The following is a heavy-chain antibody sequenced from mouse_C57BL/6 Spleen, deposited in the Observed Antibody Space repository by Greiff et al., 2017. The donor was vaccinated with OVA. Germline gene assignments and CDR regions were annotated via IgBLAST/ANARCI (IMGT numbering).Heavy chain of an antibody. J-gene: IGHJ2*01. Sequence: EVKLVESGAELVRPGASVKLSCTASGFNIKDDYMHWVKQRPEKGLEWIGWIDPENGDTEYASKFQGKATITADTSSNTAYLQLSSLTSEDTAVYYCTTGSDYWGQGTTLTVSS. CDR3: TTGSDY. V-gene: IGHV14-4*01. CDR2: IDPENGDT. CDR1: GFNIKDDY.